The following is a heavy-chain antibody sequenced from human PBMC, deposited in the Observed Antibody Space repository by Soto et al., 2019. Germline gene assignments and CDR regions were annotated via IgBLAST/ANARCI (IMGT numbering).Heavy chain of an antibody. CDR1: GGSVSSDSYF. CDR3: ARRLVPAAPFDY. CDR2: VSYRGST. V-gene: IGHV4-61*01. Sequence: PSETLSLTCTVSGGSVSSDSYFWSWVRQPPGKGLEWIGYVSYRGSTYYNPSLKSRVTISVDTSKNQFSLKLSSVTAADTAVYYCARRLVPAAPFDYWGQGTLVTVSS. D-gene: IGHD2-2*01. J-gene: IGHJ4*02.